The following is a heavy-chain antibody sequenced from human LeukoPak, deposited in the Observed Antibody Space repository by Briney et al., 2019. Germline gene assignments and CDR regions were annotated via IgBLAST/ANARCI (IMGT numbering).Heavy chain of an antibody. CDR1: GFAFSSYG. J-gene: IGHJ4*02. Sequence: GGSLRLSCAASGFAFSSYGMHWVRQAPGKGLEWLAVIGYDGSNKYYADSVKGRFTISRDNSKNTLYLQMNSLRAEDTAVYYCAREGPGAKVRWLSLSPDLDYWGQGTLVTVSS. CDR2: IGYDGSNK. D-gene: IGHD3-22*01. CDR3: AREGPGAKVRWLSLSPDLDY. V-gene: IGHV3-33*08.